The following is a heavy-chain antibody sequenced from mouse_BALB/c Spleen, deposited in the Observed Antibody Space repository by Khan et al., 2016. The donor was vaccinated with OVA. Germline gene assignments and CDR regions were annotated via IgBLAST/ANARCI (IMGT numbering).Heavy chain of an antibody. CDR2: IWTGGST. V-gene: IGHV2-5*01. D-gene: IGHD2-4*01. J-gene: IGHJ4*01. CDR1: GFSLANYG. Sequence: QVQLKQSGPGLVQPSQSLSITCTVSGFSLANYGVHWVRQSPGKGLEWLGVIWTGGSTDYNAPFMSRLSITKDNSKNQVFFRMNSLQPDDTAIYYCAKRGDYEYDHYALDYWGQGTSVTVSS. CDR3: AKRGDYEYDHYALDY.